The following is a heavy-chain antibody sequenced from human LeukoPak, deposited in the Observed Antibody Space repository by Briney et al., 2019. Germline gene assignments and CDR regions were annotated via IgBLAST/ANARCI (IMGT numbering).Heavy chain of an antibody. D-gene: IGHD6-13*01. CDR3: ARDLGKQQLGFDY. CDR2: ISGYNGDT. V-gene: IGHV1-18*01. Sequence: ASVRVSCKASGYTFINYAISWVRQAPGQGLEWMGWISGYNGDTNYAQNFQGRVTMTTDTSTSTAYMELGSLTSDDTAVYYCARDLGKQQLGFDYWGQGTLVTVSS. J-gene: IGHJ4*02. CDR1: GYTFINYA.